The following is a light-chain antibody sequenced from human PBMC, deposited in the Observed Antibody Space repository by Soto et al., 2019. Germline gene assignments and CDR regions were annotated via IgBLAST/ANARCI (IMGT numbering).Light chain of an antibody. CDR1: SGHSSYI. CDR2: LEGSGSF. Sequence: QPVLTQSSSASASLGSSVKLTCTLSSGHSSYIIAWHQQQPGKAPRYLMNLEGSGSFNKGSGVPDRFPGSSSGADRYLTNSNLQFEDEADYYCETWDINTHVVFGGGTKLTVL. CDR3: ETWDINTHVV. V-gene: IGLV4-60*02. J-gene: IGLJ2*01.